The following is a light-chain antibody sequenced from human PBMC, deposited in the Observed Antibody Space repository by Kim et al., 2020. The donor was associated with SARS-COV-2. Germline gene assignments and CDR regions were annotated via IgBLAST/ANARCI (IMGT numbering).Light chain of an antibody. V-gene: IGLV3-1*01. CDR2: DDH. J-gene: IGLJ3*02. CDR3: QAWDSNTVV. Sequence: SYELTQPPSVSVSPGQTASITCSGDKLGDKNVCWYQQKPGPSPVLVIYDDHKRPPGIPERFSGSTSGNTATLTLTGTQAMDEADYYCQAWDSNTVVFGGG. CDR1: KLGDKN.